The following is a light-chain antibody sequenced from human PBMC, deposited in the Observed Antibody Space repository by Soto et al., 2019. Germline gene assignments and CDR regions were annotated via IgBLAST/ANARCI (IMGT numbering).Light chain of an antibody. J-gene: IGLJ1*01. CDR2: GNN. Sequence: QSVLTQAPSISGAPGQRVTISCTGSSSNIGASYDVHWFQQFPGTAPRLLIHGNNNRPSGVPDRFSGSESGTSASLAIAGLQAGDEAIYYCQSFDSDLSAFVFGTGTKVTVL. V-gene: IGLV1-40*01. CDR1: SSNIGASYD. CDR3: QSFDSDLSAFV.